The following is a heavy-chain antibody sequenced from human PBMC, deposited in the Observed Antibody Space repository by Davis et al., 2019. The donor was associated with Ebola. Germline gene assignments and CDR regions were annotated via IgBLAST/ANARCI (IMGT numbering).Heavy chain of an antibody. V-gene: IGHV3-30*03. CDR1: GFTFSSYG. D-gene: IGHD3-3*01. J-gene: IGHJ6*03. Sequence: GGSLRLSCAASGFTFSSYGMHWVRQAPGKGLEWVAVISYDGSNKYYADSVKGRFTISRDNSKNTLYLQMNSLRAEDTAVYYCASLEYYDFWSGYYYMDVWGKGTTVTVSS. CDR2: ISYDGSNK. CDR3: ASLEYYDFWSGYYYMDV.